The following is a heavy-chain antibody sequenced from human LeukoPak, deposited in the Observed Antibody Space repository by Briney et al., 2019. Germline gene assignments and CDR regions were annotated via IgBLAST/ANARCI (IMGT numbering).Heavy chain of an antibody. D-gene: IGHD3-10*01. CDR2: IKQDGSAK. CDR1: GFTFSDYW. Sequence: GGSLRLSCAASGFTFSDYWMSWVRQAPGKGLEWVANIKQDGSAKHYVDSVKGRFTISRDNAKNSLYLQMNSLRVEDTAVYYCARDYYGLEGFFDYWGQGTLVTVPS. CDR3: ARDYYGLEGFFDY. J-gene: IGHJ4*02. V-gene: IGHV3-7*03.